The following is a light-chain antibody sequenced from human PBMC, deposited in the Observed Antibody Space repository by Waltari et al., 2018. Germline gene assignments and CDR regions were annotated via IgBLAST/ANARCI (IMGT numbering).Light chain of an antibody. J-gene: IGLJ2*01. CDR1: SSDVGYYNY. Sequence: QSALTQPRSVSGSPGQSVTIACTGTSSDVGYYNYVSWYQQHPGKAPKLMIYDVSERPSGVPDRFSGSKSGNTASLTISGLQAEDEADYYCCSDAGNYLRVFGGGTKLTVL. CDR2: DVS. CDR3: CSDAGNYLRV. V-gene: IGLV2-11*01.